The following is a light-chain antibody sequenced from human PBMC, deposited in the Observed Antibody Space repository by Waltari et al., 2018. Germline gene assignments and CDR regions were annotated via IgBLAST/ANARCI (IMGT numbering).Light chain of an antibody. V-gene: IGKV1-12*01. Sequence: DIQMTQSPSSVSASVGDRVIITCRASQVINNWLAWYQQKPGKAPKLLIYGASVLQSGVPSRFSGSESGTDFTLTISNLQPEDFATYFCQQGDIFPPPFGQGTKVEV. J-gene: IGKJ1*01. CDR1: QVINNW. CDR3: QQGDIFPPP. CDR2: GAS.